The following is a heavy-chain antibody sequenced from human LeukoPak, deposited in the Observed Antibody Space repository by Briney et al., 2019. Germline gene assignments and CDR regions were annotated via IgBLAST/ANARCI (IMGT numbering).Heavy chain of an antibody. Sequence: SETLSLTCTVSGGSISSYYWSWIRQPPGKGLEWIGYIYYSGSTNYNPSLKSRVTMSVDTSKNQFSLKLSTVTAADTAVYYCARRLGGYNYWGQRTLVTVSS. J-gene: IGHJ4*02. CDR1: GGSISSYY. D-gene: IGHD5-12*01. CDR3: ARRLGGYNY. V-gene: IGHV4-59*08. CDR2: IYYSGST.